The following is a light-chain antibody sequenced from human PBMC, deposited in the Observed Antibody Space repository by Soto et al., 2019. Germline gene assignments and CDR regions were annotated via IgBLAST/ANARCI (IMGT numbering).Light chain of an antibody. CDR1: SSDVAIYNY. CDR3: CSYAGSYTFARNV. V-gene: IGLV2-11*01. J-gene: IGLJ1*01. Sequence: QSVLTQPRSVSGSPGQSVIISCTGTSSDVAIYNYISWYQQHPGEAPKLMIHDVSERPSGVPDRFSGSKSGNTASLTISGLQAEDEADYYCCSYAGSYTFARNVFGTGTKVTVL. CDR2: DVS.